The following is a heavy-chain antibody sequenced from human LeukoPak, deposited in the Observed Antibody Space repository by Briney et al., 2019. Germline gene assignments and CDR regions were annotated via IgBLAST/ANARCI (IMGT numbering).Heavy chain of an antibody. Sequence: GGSLRLSCAASGFTFSSYGMHWVRQAPGKGLEWVAFIRYDGSNKYYADSVKGRFTISRDNSKNTLYLQMNSLRAEDTAVYYCAKCGGYYYDRGNYYYMDVWGKGTTVTISS. V-gene: IGHV3-30*02. CDR3: AKCGGYYYDRGNYYYMDV. J-gene: IGHJ6*03. CDR2: IRYDGSNK. CDR1: GFTFSSYG. D-gene: IGHD3-22*01.